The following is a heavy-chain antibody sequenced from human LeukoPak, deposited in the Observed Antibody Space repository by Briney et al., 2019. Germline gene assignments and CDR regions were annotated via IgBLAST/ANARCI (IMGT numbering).Heavy chain of an antibody. D-gene: IGHD5-24*01. CDR3: ARMAGLSWFDP. Sequence: PGGSLRLSCAASGFTFSNYWMSWVRQAPGKGLEWVANIKEDESEKYYVDSVKGRFTISRDNAKNSLYLQMNSLRAEDTAVYYCARMAGLSWFDPWGQGTLVTVSS. J-gene: IGHJ5*02. CDR1: GFTFSNYW. V-gene: IGHV3-7*01. CDR2: IKEDESEK.